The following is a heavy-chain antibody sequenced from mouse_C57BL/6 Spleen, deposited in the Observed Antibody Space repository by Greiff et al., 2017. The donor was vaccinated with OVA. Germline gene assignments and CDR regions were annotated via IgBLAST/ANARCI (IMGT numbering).Heavy chain of an antibody. D-gene: IGHD2-1*01. V-gene: IGHV5-4*01. CDR2: ISDGGSYT. Sequence: EVQGVESGGGLVKPGGSLKLSCAASGFTFSSYAMSWVRQTPEKRLAWVATISDGGSYTYYPDNVKGRFTISRDNAKNNLYLQMSHLKSEDTAMYYCAEGNSGAYWGQGTLVTVSA. CDR3: AEGNSGAY. J-gene: IGHJ3*01. CDR1: GFTFSSYA.